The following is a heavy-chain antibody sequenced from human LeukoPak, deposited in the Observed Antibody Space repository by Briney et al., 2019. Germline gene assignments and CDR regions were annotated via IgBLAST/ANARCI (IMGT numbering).Heavy chain of an antibody. CDR2: INPNSGGT. Sequence: ASVKVSCKTSGYTFSGYYMHWVRQAPGQGLEWMGWINPNSGGTNYAQKFQGRVTMTRDTSISTAYMELSRLRSDDTAVYYCARLHIAVADFDYWGQGTLVTVSS. CDR1: GYTFSGYY. D-gene: IGHD6-19*01. V-gene: IGHV1-2*02. CDR3: ARLHIAVADFDY. J-gene: IGHJ4*02.